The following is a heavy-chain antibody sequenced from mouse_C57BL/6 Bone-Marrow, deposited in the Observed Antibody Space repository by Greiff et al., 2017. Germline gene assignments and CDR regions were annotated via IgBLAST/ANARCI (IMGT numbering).Heavy chain of an antibody. J-gene: IGHJ4*01. CDR1: GFTFSSYA. CDR3: ARVNDAMDY. CDR2: ISDGGSYT. Sequence: VKLVESGGGLVKPGGSLKLSCAASGFTFSSYAMSWVRQTPEKRLEWVATISDGGSYTYYPDNVKGRFTISRDNAKNNLYLQMSHLKSEDTAMYYCARVNDAMDYWGQGTSVTVSS. V-gene: IGHV5-4*03.